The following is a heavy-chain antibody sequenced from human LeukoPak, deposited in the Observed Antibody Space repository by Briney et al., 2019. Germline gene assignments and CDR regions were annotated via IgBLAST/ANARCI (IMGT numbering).Heavy chain of an antibody. J-gene: IGHJ5*02. Sequence: ASVKVSCKASGYTFTGYYMHWVRQAPGQGLEWMGWINPNSGGTNYAQKFQGRVTMTRDTSISTAYMELSRLRSDDTAVYSSARDQESRWFDPWGQGSLVTLSS. D-gene: IGHD3-10*01. CDR2: INPNSGGT. V-gene: IGHV1-2*02. CDR3: ARDQESRWFDP. CDR1: GYTFTGYY.